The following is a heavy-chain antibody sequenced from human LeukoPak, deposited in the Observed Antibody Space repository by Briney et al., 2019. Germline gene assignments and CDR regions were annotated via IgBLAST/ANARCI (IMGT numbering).Heavy chain of an antibody. CDR2: ISWNSGSI. V-gene: IGHV3-9*01. Sequence: GGSLRLSYAASGFTFDDYAMHWVRQAPGKGLEWVSGISWNSGSIGYADSVKGRFTISRDNSKNTLYLQMNSLRADDTAVYYCSRDRRLQLWSPAGFDYWGQGTLVTASS. J-gene: IGHJ4*02. D-gene: IGHD5-18*01. CDR3: SRDRRLQLWSPAGFDY. CDR1: GFTFDDYA.